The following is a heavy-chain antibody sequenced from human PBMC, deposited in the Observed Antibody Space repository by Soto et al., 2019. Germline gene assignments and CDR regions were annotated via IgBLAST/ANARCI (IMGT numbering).Heavy chain of an antibody. CDR2: IYYSGST. Sequence: PSETLSLTCTVSGGSISSYYWSWIRQPPGKGLEWIGYIYYSGSTNYNPSLKSRVTISVDTSKNQFSLKLSSVTAADTAVYYCARGRIGSYYYYGMDVWGQGTTVTVSS. J-gene: IGHJ6*02. V-gene: IGHV4-59*01. D-gene: IGHD1-26*01. CDR1: GGSISSYY. CDR3: ARGRIGSYYYYGMDV.